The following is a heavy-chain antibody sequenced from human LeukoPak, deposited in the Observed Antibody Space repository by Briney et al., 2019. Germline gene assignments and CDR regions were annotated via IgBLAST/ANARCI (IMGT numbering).Heavy chain of an antibody. V-gene: IGHV5-51*01. CDR2: IYPGDSDT. CDR1: GYSFTNNW. CDR3: ARHISSGWYYVDY. D-gene: IGHD6-19*01. Sequence: GESLKISCKGSGYSFTNNWIGWVRQMPGKGLEWMGIIYPGDSDTGYSPSFQGQVTISADKSVSTAYLQWSSLKASDTAMYYCARHISSGWYYVDYWGQGTLVTVSP. J-gene: IGHJ4*02.